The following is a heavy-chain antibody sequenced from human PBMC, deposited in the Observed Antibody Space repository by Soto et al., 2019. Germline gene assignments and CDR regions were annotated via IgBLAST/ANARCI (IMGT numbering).Heavy chain of an antibody. V-gene: IGHV3-11*01. J-gene: IGHJ4*02. Sequence: QVQLVESGGGLVKPGGSLRLSCAASGFTFSDYYMTWLRQAPGKGLEWVSYISSSGSTIYYADSVKGRFTISRDNAKNSLSVQLNSLRAAATAVYCCARGLSYVDYEGYWGQGTLVTVSS. D-gene: IGHD4-17*01. CDR2: ISSSGSTI. CDR3: ARGLSYVDYEGY. CDR1: GFTFSDYY.